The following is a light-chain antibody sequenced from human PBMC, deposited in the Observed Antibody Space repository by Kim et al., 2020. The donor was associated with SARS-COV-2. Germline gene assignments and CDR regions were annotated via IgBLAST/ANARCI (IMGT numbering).Light chain of an antibody. CDR2: EVH. Sequence: GQSITISGTGTSSDVGSANLVTWYQQHPGKAPKVMIYEVHKRPSGVSDRFSGSKSGNTASLTISGLQAEDEADYYCCSYAGSSTYVFGTGTKVTVL. V-gene: IGLV2-23*02. CDR1: SSDVGSANL. J-gene: IGLJ1*01. CDR3: CSYAGSSTYV.